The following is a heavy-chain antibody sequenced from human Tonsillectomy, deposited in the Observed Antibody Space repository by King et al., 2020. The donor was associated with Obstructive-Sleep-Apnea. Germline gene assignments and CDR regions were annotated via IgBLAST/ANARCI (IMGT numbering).Heavy chain of an antibody. CDR2: IYYSGST. CDR3: ARDTYYYDSSPRYYFDY. V-gene: IGHV4-39*07. J-gene: IGHJ4*02. D-gene: IGHD3-22*01. CDR1: GGSISSSSYY. Sequence: LQLQESGPGLVKPSETLSLTCTVSGGSISSSSYYWGWIRQPPGKGLEWIGSIYYSGSTYYNPSSKSRVTILVDTSKNQFSLMLSSLTAADTAVYYCARDTYYYDSSPRYYFDYWGQGTLVTVSS.